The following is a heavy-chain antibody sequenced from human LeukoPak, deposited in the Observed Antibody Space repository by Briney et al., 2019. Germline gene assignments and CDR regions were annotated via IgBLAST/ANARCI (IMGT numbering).Heavy chain of an antibody. CDR3: ARDLGRRNQPYCSSTSCSNVVTDDY. Sequence: GASVKVSCKASGYTFTSFGISWVRQAPGQGLEWMGWVSAYNGNTNYAQKLQGRVIVTTDTSTSTAYMELRSLRPDDTAVYYCARDLGRRNQPYCSSTSCSNVVTDDYWGQGTLVTVSS. CDR2: VSAYNGNT. V-gene: IGHV1-18*01. J-gene: IGHJ4*02. CDR1: GYTFTSFG. D-gene: IGHD2-2*01.